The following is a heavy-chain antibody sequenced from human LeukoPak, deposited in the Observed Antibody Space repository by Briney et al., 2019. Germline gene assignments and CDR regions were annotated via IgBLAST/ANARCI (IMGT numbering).Heavy chain of an antibody. CDR1: GFTFSNYW. CDR2: IKQDESEK. CDR3: AKDNRRHYTSGPNPDSLH. V-gene: IGHV3-7*03. J-gene: IGHJ4*02. Sequence: GGSLRLSCVFSGFTFSNYWMSWVRQAPGKGLEWVANIKQDESEKHYVDFVKGRFTISRDNAKNSLYLQMDSLRVEDTAFYYCAKDNRRHYTSGPNPDSLHWGQGALVTVSS. D-gene: IGHD6-19*01.